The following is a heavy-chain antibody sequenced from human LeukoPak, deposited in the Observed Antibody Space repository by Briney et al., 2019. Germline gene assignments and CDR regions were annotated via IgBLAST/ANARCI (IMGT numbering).Heavy chain of an antibody. D-gene: IGHD6-19*01. CDR3: ARRGIISGWYWAYYFDY. V-gene: IGHV3-7*01. CDR1: GFTFSSYW. CDR2: IEQDGGET. J-gene: IGHJ4*02. Sequence: GGSLRLSCAASGFTFSSYWMTWVRQAPGKGLEWVANIEQDGGETYYVDSVRGRFTISRDNAKNSLSLQMNSLRAEDTAVYYCARRGIISGWYWAYYFDYWGQGTLVTVSS.